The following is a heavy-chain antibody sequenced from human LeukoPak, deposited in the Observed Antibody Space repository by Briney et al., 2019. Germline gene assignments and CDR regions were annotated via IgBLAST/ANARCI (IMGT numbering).Heavy chain of an antibody. CDR2: IKPSNGDT. Sequence: ASVKVSCKASGYNFSGHYMHWVRQAPGQGLEWMGWIKPSNGDTKYAQNFQGRVTMTRDTSVSTAYMELSSLRSDDTAVYYCASPPLSSAMYYAHWGQGTLVTVSS. D-gene: IGHD1-26*01. CDR1: GYNFSGHY. J-gene: IGHJ4*02. CDR3: ASPPLSSAMYYAH. V-gene: IGHV1-2*02.